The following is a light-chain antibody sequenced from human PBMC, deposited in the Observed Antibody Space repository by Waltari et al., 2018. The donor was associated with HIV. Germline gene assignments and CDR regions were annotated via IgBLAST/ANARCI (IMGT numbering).Light chain of an antibody. Sequence: QSVLAQPPSASGTPGQRVTISCSGSTSNIGGNTVSWYQQLPGTAPKLLIYSNNRRPCVVPERFSGSTSGTSASLVISGLQAEDEADYYCAAWDDSLKGGAFGPGTKVTVL. CDR1: TSNIGGNT. CDR3: AAWDDSLKGGA. J-gene: IGLJ1*01. V-gene: IGLV1-44*01. CDR2: SNN.